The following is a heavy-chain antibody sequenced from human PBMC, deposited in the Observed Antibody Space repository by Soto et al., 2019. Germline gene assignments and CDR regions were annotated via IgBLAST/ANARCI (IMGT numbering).Heavy chain of an antibody. CDR3: AKDGRAYCTNGVCSRDFDY. J-gene: IGHJ4*02. Sequence: QVHLVESGGGVVQPGRSLRLSCAASGFTFSSYGMRWVRQAPGKGLEWVAVISYDGSNKYYADSVKGRFTISRDNSKNTLYLQMNSLRAEDTAVYHCAKDGRAYCTNGVCSRDFDYWGQGTLVTVSS. CDR2: ISYDGSNK. V-gene: IGHV3-30*18. D-gene: IGHD2-8*01. CDR1: GFTFSSYG.